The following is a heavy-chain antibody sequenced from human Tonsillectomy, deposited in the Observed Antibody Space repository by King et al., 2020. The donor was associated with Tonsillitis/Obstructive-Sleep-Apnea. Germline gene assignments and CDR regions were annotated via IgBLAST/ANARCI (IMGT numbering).Heavy chain of an antibody. CDR1: GFTFSGYW. V-gene: IGHV3-74*01. Sequence: VQLVESGGGLVQPGGSLRLSCAASGFTFSGYWMHWVRQVPGKGLVWVSRINRDDSSTGYADSVKGRFTNSRDNAKNTLYLQMNGLRAEDTAVYYCTRVVSGLPFDIWGQGTMVTVSS. J-gene: IGHJ3*02. CDR2: INRDDSST. CDR3: TRVVSGLPFDI. D-gene: IGHD2/OR15-2a*01.